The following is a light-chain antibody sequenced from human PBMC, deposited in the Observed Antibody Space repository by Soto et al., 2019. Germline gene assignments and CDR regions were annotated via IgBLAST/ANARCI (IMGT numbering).Light chain of an antibody. V-gene: IGKV2-28*01. CDR3: MQALQTPYT. CDR2: LGS. CDR1: QSLLHSDGYHS. Sequence: DIVMTQSPLSLPVTPGEPASISCRSSQSLLHSDGYHSLDWYLQKPGQSPQLLIYLGSNRASGVPYRFSGSGSGTDFTLKISRVEAEDVGVYYCMQALQTPYTFGQGTKLEIK. J-gene: IGKJ2*01.